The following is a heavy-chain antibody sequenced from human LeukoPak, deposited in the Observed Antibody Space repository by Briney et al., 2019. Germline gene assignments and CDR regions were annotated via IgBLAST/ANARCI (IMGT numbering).Heavy chain of an antibody. V-gene: IGHV3-48*02. J-gene: IGHJ2*01. CDR1: GFTFSSYW. CDR2: ISSSSSTI. D-gene: IGHD3-22*01. CDR3: ARAPFNYYDSSGYYLLENYWYFDL. Sequence: GGSLRLSCAASGFTFSSYWMHWVRQVPGKGLEWVSYISSSSSTIYYADSVKGRFTISRDNAKNSLYLQMNSLRDEDTAVYYCARAPFNYYDSSGYYLLENYWYFDLGGRGTLVTVSS.